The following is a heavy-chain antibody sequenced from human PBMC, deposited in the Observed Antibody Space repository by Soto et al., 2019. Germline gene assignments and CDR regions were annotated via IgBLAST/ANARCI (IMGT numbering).Heavy chain of an antibody. V-gene: IGHV5-51*01. CDR3: ARVLAARPGQFGYAFDI. CDR1: GYSFTSYW. CDR2: IYPGDSDT. J-gene: IGHJ3*02. D-gene: IGHD2-2*02. Sequence: GESLKISCKGSGYSFTSYWIGWVRQMPGKGLEWMGIIYPGDSDTRYSPSFQGQVTISADKSTSTAYMELSSLRSEDTAVYYCARVLAARPGQFGYAFDIWGQGTMVTVSS.